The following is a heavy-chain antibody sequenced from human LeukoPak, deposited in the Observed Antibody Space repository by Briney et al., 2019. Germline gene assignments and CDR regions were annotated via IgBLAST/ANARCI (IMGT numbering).Heavy chain of an antibody. J-gene: IGHJ6*04. V-gene: IGHV1-24*01. Sequence: ASVKVSCKVSGYTLTKLSMRWVRQAPGQGLEWMGGFDPEDGETIYAQKFQGRVTMTEDTSTDTAYMELSSLRSDDTAVYYCARVKISGCYYYYCMDVWGERTTVTVSS. CDR2: FDPEDGET. CDR1: GYTLTKLS. D-gene: IGHD6-19*01. CDR3: ARVKISGCYYYYCMDV.